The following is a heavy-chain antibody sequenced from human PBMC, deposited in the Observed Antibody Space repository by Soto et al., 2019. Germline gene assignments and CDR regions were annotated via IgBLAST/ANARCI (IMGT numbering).Heavy chain of an antibody. V-gene: IGHV1-8*01. CDR2: MNPNSGNT. CDR1: GYTFTSYD. CDR3: AREYDFWSGYYSYFDY. D-gene: IGHD3-3*01. J-gene: IGHJ4*02. Sequence: QVQLVQSGAEVKKPGASVKVSCKASGYTFTSYDINWVRQATGQGLEWMGWMNPNSGNTGYAQKFHGRVTMTRNTSISTACMELSSLRSEDTAVYYCAREYDFWSGYYSYFDYWGQGTLVTVSS.